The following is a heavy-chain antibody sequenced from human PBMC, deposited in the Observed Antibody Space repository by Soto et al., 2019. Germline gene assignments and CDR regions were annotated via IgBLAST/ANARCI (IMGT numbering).Heavy chain of an antibody. CDR2: IIPMFATA. CDR3: ARDDATYCGGDCYRYFYYGMDV. Sequence: SVKVSCKAYGGTFSNHATSRVRQAPGQGLEWVGGIIPMFATAGYAQRFQGRVTITADDSTTTVYMELSGLRSEDTAMYYCARDDATYCGGDCYRYFYYGMDVWGQGTTVTVSS. V-gene: IGHV1-69*13. J-gene: IGHJ6*02. D-gene: IGHD2-21*02. CDR1: GGTFSNHA.